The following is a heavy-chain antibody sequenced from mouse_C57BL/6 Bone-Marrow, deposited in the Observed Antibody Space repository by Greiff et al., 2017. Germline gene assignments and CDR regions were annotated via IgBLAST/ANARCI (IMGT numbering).Heavy chain of an antibody. Sequence: EVKLMESGPGLAKPSQTLSLTCSVTGYSITSDYWNWIRKFPGNKLEYMGYISYSGSTYYNPSLKSRISITRDTSKNQYYLQLNSVTTEDTATYYCARLITTVVATGYFDVWGTGTTVTVSS. CDR2: ISYSGST. D-gene: IGHD1-1*01. CDR3: ARLITTVVATGYFDV. CDR1: GYSITSDY. V-gene: IGHV3-8*01. J-gene: IGHJ1*03.